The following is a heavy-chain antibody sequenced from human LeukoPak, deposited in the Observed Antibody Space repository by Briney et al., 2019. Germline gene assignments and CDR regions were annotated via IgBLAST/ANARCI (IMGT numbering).Heavy chain of an antibody. CDR1: GGSFSGYY. CDR2: INHSGST. CDR3: ARSRYYDFWSGYLDY. D-gene: IGHD3-3*01. Sequence: SETLSLTCAVYGGSFSGYYWSWIRQPPGKGLGWIGEINHSGSTNYNPSLKSRVTISVDTSKNQFSLKLSSVTAADTAVYYCARSRYYDFWSGYLDYWGQGTLVTVSS. V-gene: IGHV4-34*01. J-gene: IGHJ4*02.